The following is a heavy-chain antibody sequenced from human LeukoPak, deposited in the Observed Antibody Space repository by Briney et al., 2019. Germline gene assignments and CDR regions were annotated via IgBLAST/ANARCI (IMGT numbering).Heavy chain of an antibody. V-gene: IGHV4-39*01. J-gene: IGHJ6*02. D-gene: IGHD4-17*01. Sequence: SETLSLTCTVSGGSISSSSYYWGWLRQPPGKGLEWIGSIYYSGSTYYNPSLKSRVTISVDTSKNQFSLRLSSVTAADTAVYYCARGRPTVTTYVDVWGQGATVTVSS. CDR3: ARGRPTVTTYVDV. CDR1: GGSISSSSYY. CDR2: IYYSGST.